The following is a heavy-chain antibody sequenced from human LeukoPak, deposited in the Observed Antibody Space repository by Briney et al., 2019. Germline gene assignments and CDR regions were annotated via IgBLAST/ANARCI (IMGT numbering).Heavy chain of an antibody. CDR3: AREPQYYDILTGYYKGDFDI. Sequence: PGGSLRLSCAASGFTVRSNYMNWVRQAPGKGLEWVSVIYSGGSTYYADSVKGRFTISRDNSKNTLYLQMNSLRAEDTAVYYCAREPQYYDILTGYYKGDFDIWGQGTMVTVSS. J-gene: IGHJ3*02. V-gene: IGHV3-53*01. CDR2: IYSGGST. D-gene: IGHD3-9*01. CDR1: GFTVRSNY.